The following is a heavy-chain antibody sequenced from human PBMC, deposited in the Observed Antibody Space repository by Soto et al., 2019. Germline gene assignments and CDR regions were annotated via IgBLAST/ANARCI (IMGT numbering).Heavy chain of an antibody. CDR2: ISSSSSTI. J-gene: IGHJ6*02. D-gene: IGHD3-3*01. CDR1: GFTFSSYS. Sequence: PGGSLRLSWAASGFTFSSYSMSWVRQAPGKGLEWVSYISSSSSTIYYADSVKGRFTISRDNAKNSLYLQMNSLRDEHTAVYYCARVRTDYDFWSGYYPYYYYYGMDVWGQGTTVTVSS. V-gene: IGHV3-48*02. CDR3: ARVRTDYDFWSGYYPYYYYYGMDV.